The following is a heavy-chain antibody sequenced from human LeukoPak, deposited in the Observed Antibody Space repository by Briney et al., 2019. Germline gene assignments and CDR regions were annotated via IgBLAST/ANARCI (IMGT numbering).Heavy chain of an antibody. CDR3: ARDYSRGHSYGADY. J-gene: IGHJ4*02. V-gene: IGHV1-2*06. D-gene: IGHD5-18*01. Sequence: ASVKVSCKASGYTFTDYYIHWVRQAPGQGLEWMGRINPNSGGTNYAQKFQGRVTMTRDTSISTAYMELSRLGFDDTAVFYCARDYSRGHSYGADYWGQGTLVTASS. CDR1: GYTFTDYY. CDR2: INPNSGGT.